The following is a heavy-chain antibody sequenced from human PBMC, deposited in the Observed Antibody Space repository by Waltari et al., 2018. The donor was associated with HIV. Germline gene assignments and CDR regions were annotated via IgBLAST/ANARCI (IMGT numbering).Heavy chain of an antibody. V-gene: IGHV3-9*01. CDR1: GFTFDDYA. CDR2: ISWNSGSI. Sequence: EVQLVESGGGLVQPGRSLRLSCAASGFTFDDYAMHWVRQAPGKGLEWVSGISWNSGSIGYADSVKGRFTISRDNAKNSLYLQMNSLRADDTALYYCAKDRHYYDSSGYDFDYWGQGTLVTVSS. D-gene: IGHD3-22*01. J-gene: IGHJ4*02. CDR3: AKDRHYYDSSGYDFDY.